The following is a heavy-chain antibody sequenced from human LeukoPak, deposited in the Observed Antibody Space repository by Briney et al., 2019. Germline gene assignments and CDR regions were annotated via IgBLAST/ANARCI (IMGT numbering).Heavy chain of an antibody. CDR2: IYDSGAT. D-gene: IGHD3-16*01. J-gene: IGHJ4*02. CDR1: GGSNSDGVYY. Sequence: KPSETVSLTRAVSGGSNSDGVYYWSRIRQHPGKGLEWIGYIYDSGATYYSPALQSRVAISVDTSDNNFSLKLRSLTAADTAVFYCARVGDRMGFHYWGQG. V-gene: IGHV4-31*11. CDR3: ARVGDRMGFHY.